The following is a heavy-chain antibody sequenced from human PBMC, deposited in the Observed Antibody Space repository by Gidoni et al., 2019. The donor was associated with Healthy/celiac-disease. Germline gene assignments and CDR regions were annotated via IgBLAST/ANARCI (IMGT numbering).Heavy chain of an antibody. V-gene: IGHV3-33*01. Sequence: QVQLVESGVGVVQPGSSLRLSCAASGFTFSSSGMHWVSQAPGKGLEWVAVIWYDGSNKYYADSVKGRFTISRDNSKNTLYLQMNSLRAEDTAVYYCARDNQWLVPFDYWGQGTLVTVSS. CDR3: ARDNQWLVPFDY. CDR1: GFTFSSSG. J-gene: IGHJ4*02. D-gene: IGHD6-19*01. CDR2: IWYDGSNK.